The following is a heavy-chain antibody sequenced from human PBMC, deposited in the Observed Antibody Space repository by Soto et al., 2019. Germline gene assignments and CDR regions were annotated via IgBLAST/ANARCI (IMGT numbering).Heavy chain of an antibody. V-gene: IGHV3-30*18. J-gene: IGHJ5*02. CDR2: IAYGGTNE. CDR1: GFTFSSYG. CDR3: AKGYDYGDDGVDP. Sequence: QVQLVESWGGVVQPGRSLRLSCAASGFTFSSYGMHWVRQAPGKGLEWVAVIAYGGTNEYYADSVKGLFTISRDNSKNKLYLQMNSLRAEDTAVYYCAKGYDYGDDGVDPCGQGTLVTVSS. D-gene: IGHD4-17*01.